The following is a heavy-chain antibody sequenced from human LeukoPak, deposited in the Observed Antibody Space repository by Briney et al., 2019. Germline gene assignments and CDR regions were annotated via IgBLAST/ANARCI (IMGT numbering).Heavy chain of an antibody. J-gene: IGHJ5*02. V-gene: IGHV3-30-3*01. CDR2: ISYDGSNK. Sequence: GRSLRLSCAASGFTFSSYAMHWVRQAPGKGLEWVAVISYDGSNKYYADSVKGRLTISRDNSKNTLYLQMSSLRAEDTAVYYCAKAFSAYENWPPNWFDPWGQGTLVTVSS. CDR1: GFTFSSYA. D-gene: IGHD5-12*01. CDR3: AKAFSAYENWPPNWFDP.